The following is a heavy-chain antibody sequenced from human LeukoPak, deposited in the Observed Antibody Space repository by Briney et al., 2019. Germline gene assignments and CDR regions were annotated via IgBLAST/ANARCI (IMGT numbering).Heavy chain of an antibody. D-gene: IGHD2-21*02. CDR1: GFTFSTYW. CDR2: INQDASEI. Sequence: HPGGSLRLSCAASGFTFSTYWMNWYRRAPGKGLEWVGNINQDASEINYVDSVRGRFTISRDNAKNSLHLQMNSLRAKDTAVYYCATDRDNSDWQKRFDSWGQGTLITVSS. V-gene: IGHV3-7*01. CDR3: ATDRDNSDWQKRFDS. J-gene: IGHJ4*02.